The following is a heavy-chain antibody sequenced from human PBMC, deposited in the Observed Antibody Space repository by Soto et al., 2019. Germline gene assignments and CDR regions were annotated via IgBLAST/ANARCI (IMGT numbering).Heavy chain of an antibody. Sequence: GASVKVSCKASGCTFSSYAISWVRQAPGQGLEWMGGIIPIFGTANYAQKFQGRVTTTADKSTSTAYMELSSLRSEDTAVYYCARDRASTAMDPYYGMDVWGQGTTVTVSS. D-gene: IGHD5-18*01. CDR3: ARDRASTAMDPYYGMDV. CDR2: IIPIFGTA. J-gene: IGHJ6*02. V-gene: IGHV1-69*06. CDR1: GCTFSSYA.